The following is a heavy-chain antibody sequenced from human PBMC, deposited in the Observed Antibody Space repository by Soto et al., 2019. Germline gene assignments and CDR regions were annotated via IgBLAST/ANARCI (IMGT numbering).Heavy chain of an antibody. V-gene: IGHV3-21*01. CDR2: ISSSSSYI. D-gene: IGHD2-8*01. CDR3: AGELRDVDWYFDL. Sequence: EVQLVESGGGLVKPGGSLRLSCAASGFTFSSYSMNWVRQAPGKGLEWVSSISSSSSYIYYADSVKGRFTISRDNAKNSLYLQKNSLRAEDTAVYYFAGELRDVDWYFDLWGRGTLVTVSS. CDR1: GFTFSSYS. J-gene: IGHJ2*01.